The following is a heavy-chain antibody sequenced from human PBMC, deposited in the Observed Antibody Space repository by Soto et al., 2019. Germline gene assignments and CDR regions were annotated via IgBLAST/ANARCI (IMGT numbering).Heavy chain of an antibody. CDR3: AKDSIPYSSSYDLDH. CDR2: ITGTGVSI. CDR1: GFSFSGFA. V-gene: IGHV3-23*01. Sequence: GGSLRLSCVASGFSFSGFAMSWVRQAPGKGLAWVSSITGTGVSIYYADSVRGRFTISRDNSKNTLYLQMSSLRAEDTAMYYCAKDSIPYSSSYDLDHWGRGALVTVSS. J-gene: IGHJ4*02. D-gene: IGHD6-6*01.